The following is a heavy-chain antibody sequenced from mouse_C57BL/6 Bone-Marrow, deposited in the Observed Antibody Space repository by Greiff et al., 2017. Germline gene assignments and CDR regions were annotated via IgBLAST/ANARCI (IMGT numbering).Heavy chain of an antibody. D-gene: IGHD4-1*01. J-gene: IGHJ3*01. CDR1: GYAFSSSW. CDR3: ASENWDDRCAY. V-gene: IGHV1-82*01. CDR2: IYPGDGDT. Sequence: QVQLQQSGPELVKPGASVKISCKASGYAFSSSWMNWVKQRPGKGLEWIGRIYPGDGDTNYNGKFKGKATLTADKSSSTAYMQLSSLTSEDSAVYFCASENWDDRCAYGGQGTLVTVSA.